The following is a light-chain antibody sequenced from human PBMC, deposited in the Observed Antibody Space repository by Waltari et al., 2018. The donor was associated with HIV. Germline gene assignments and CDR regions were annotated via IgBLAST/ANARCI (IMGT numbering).Light chain of an antibody. V-gene: IGLV1-40*02. Sequence: QSVMTQPPSAPGAPGQTITISCTATSSTIGAAPHVPSYQQFPGTAPKVLIYGNTYRPSGVPDRFSGSKSGSSASLLITGLQAEDDADYYCQSYDISLSGWVFGGGTKLTVL. CDR3: QSYDISLSGWV. CDR1: SSTIGAAPH. CDR2: GNT. J-gene: IGLJ3*02.